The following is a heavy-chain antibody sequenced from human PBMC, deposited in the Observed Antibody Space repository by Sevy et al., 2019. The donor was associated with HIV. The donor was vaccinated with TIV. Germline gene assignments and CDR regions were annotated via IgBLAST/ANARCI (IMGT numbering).Heavy chain of an antibody. Sequence: GGSLRLSCAASGFTFSDYYMTWIRQSPGKGLQWISYISSGSSYTNYAHSVKGRFTISRDNAKNSLYLEIHTLRPEDTAVYYCARSRSNYADYYFDYWGQGTVVTVSS. D-gene: IGHD4-17*01. CDR3: ARSRSNYADYYFDY. J-gene: IGHJ4*02. V-gene: IGHV3-11*06. CDR1: GFTFSDYY. CDR2: ISSGSSYT.